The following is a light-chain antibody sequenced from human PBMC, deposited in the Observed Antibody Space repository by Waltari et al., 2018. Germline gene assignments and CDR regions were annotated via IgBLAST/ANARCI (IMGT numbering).Light chain of an antibody. Sequence: DIQLTQSPSFLSASVGDRVTITCRPTQGIISYLAWYQQKPGKVPKLLIYAASTLQSGVPSRFSGSGSGTEFTLTISSLQPEDSATYYCQQLNTYPFTFGGGTKVEIK. CDR2: AAS. J-gene: IGKJ4*01. V-gene: IGKV1-9*01. CDR3: QQLNTYPFT. CDR1: QGIISY.